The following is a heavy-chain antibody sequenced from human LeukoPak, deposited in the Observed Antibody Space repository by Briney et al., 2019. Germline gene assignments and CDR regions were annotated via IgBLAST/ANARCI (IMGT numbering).Heavy chain of an antibody. CDR2: ISGSGGTT. J-gene: IGHJ6*02. V-gene: IGHV3-23*01. CDR1: GFTFSNAW. D-gene: IGHD1-14*01. Sequence: KTGGSLRLSCAASGFTFSNAWMSWVRQAPGKGLEWVSVISGSGGTTYYADSVKGRFTISRDSSKNTLYLQMNSLGAEDTAVYYCAKVSGGGLYYDGMDVWGQGTTVTVSS. CDR3: AKVSGGGLYYDGMDV.